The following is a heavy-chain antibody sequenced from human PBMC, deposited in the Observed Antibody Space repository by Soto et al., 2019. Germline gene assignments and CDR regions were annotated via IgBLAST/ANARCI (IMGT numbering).Heavy chain of an antibody. J-gene: IGHJ4*02. CDR3: ARQYDSSGYYYADNTGTDY. CDR1: GYTFTSYG. V-gene: IGHV1-18*04. CDR2: ISAYNGNT. D-gene: IGHD3-22*01. Sequence: ASVKVSCKASGYTFTSYGISWVRQAPGQGLEWMGWISAYNGNTNYVQKLQGRVTMTTDTSTSTAYMELRSLRSDDTAVYYCARQYDSSGYYYADNTGTDYWGQGTLVTVSS.